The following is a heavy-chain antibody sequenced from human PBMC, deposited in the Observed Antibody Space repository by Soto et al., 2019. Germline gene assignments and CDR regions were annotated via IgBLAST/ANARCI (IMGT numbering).Heavy chain of an antibody. Sequence: ASVKVSCKASGYTLTSYDINWVRQATGQGLEWMGWMNPNSGNTGYAQKFQGRVTMTRNTSISTAYMELSSLRSEDTAVYYCARGLPGGYYMDVWGKGTTVTVSS. CDR1: GYTLTSYD. J-gene: IGHJ6*03. V-gene: IGHV1-8*01. CDR2: MNPNSGNT. D-gene: IGHD1-26*01. CDR3: ARGLPGGYYMDV.